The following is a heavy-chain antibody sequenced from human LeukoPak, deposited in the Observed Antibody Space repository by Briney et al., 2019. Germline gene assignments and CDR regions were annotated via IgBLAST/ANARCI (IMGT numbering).Heavy chain of an antibody. CDR2: ISGSGVTT. V-gene: IGHV3-23*01. Sequence: GGSLRLSCVASGFTFSSYAMGWVRQAPGKGLEWVSAISGSGVTTHYAGSVKGRFSISRDNSKNTPYLQMDSLRAEDTALNYCAKRVVVGATSPYSDFQDWGQGTLVTVSS. J-gene: IGHJ1*01. D-gene: IGHD1-26*01. CDR1: GFTFSSYA. CDR3: AKRVVVGATSPYSDFQD.